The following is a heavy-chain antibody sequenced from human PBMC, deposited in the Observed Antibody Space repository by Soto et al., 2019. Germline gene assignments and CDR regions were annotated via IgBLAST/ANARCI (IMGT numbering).Heavy chain of an antibody. CDR2: IIPIFGTA. J-gene: IGHJ4*02. D-gene: IGHD6-13*01. Sequence: SVKVSCKASGGTFSSYAISWVRQAPGQGLEWMGGIIPIFGTANYAQKFQGRVTITADESTSTAYMELSSLRSEDTAVYYCVRGGLENPAAAGFDYWGQGTLVTVSS. CDR1: GGTFSSYA. CDR3: VRGGLENPAAAGFDY. V-gene: IGHV1-69*13.